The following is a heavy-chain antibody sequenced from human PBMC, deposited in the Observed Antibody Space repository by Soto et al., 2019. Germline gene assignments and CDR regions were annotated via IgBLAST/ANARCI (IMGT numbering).Heavy chain of an antibody. Sequence: QLQLQESGPGLVKPSETLSLTCTVSGGSISSSSYYWGWIRQPQGKGLEWIGSIYYSGGTYYNPSLKSRVTISVGTSKYQFSLKLSSVTAADTAVYYCARLFPHSGSYLDYWGQGTLVTVSS. D-gene: IGHD1-26*01. CDR3: ARLFPHSGSYLDY. V-gene: IGHV4-39*07. CDR2: IYYSGGT. J-gene: IGHJ4*02. CDR1: GGSISSSSYY.